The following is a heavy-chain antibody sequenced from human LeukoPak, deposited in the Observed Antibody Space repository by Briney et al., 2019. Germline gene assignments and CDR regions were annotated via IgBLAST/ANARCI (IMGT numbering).Heavy chain of an antibody. D-gene: IGHD3-22*01. Sequence: PGGSLRLSCAASGFTFNDYAISWVRQAPGKGLEWVAAISGSGENTHYADSVRGRFTISRDNSKNTVSVYMISLRAEDAAVYYGAKRGSYDSVALRPPFDSWGQGTLVTVSS. CDR3: AKRGSYDSVALRPPFDS. V-gene: IGHV3-23*01. J-gene: IGHJ4*02. CDR1: GFTFNDYA. CDR2: ISGSGENT.